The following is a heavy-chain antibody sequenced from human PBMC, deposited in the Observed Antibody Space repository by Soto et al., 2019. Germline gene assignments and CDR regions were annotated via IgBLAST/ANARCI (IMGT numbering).Heavy chain of an antibody. CDR3: ARYSSPFNWFVH. D-gene: IGHD2-21*01. V-gene: IGHV1-3*01. CDR2: ISAANGDT. J-gene: IGHJ5*02. Sequence: ASVKVSCKASGYSFINFGIHWVRQAPGQRLEWMGWISAANGDTQYSQNFQGRVTITRDTSASTAHMDLSSLTSEDTAVYYCARYSSPFNWFVHWGQGTLVTVSS. CDR1: GYSFINFG.